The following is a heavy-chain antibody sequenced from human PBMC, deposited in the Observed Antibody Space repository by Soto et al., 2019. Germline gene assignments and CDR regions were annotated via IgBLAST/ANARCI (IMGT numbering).Heavy chain of an antibody. CDR3: ASGGRAYCSGGSCYDPSDY. V-gene: IGHV4-59*01. J-gene: IGHJ4*02. CDR1: GASISSYY. CDR2: IYYSGST. D-gene: IGHD2-15*01. Sequence: PSETLSLTCTVSGASISSYYWSWIRQPPGKGLEWIGYIYYSGSTNYNPSLKSRVTMSVDTSKNQFSLKLSSVTAADTAVYYCASGGRAYCSGGSCYDPSDYWGQGTLVTVSS.